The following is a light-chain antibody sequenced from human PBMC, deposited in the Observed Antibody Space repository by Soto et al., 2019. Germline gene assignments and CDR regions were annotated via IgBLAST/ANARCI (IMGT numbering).Light chain of an antibody. CDR3: LLSYSGARPVV. V-gene: IGLV7-46*01. J-gene: IGLJ2*01. CDR2: DTS. CDR1: TGAVTSGHY. Sequence: QAVVTQEPSLTVSPGGTVTLTCGSSTGAVTSGHYPYWFQQKPGQAPRTLIYDTSNKHSWTPARFSGSLLGGKAALTLSGAQPEDEAEYYCLLSYSGARPVVSGGGTKLTVL.